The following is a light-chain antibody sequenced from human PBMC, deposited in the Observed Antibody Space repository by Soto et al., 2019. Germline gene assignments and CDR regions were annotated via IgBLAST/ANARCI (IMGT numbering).Light chain of an antibody. J-gene: IGLJ1*01. V-gene: IGLV2-8*01. Sequence: QSALTQPPSASGSPGQSVTISCTGTSNDIGVYDFVSWYQQHPGKAPKVIIYQVNKRPSGVPDRFSGSKSANTASLTVSGLRPEDEADYFCSSFAGSYSPYVFGTGTKLTLL. CDR1: SNDIGVYDF. CDR3: SSFAGSYSPYV. CDR2: QVN.